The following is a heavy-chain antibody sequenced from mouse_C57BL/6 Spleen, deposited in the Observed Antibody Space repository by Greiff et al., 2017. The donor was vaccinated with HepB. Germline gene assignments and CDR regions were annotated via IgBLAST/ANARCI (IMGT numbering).Heavy chain of an antibody. Sequence: EVQLQQSGPELVKPGASVKISCKASGYTFTDYYMNWVKQSHGKSLEWIGDINPNNGGTSYNQKFKGKATLTVDKSSSTAYMELRSLTSEDSAVYYCARPIYYDYDETYYWGQGTTLTVSS. D-gene: IGHD2-4*01. CDR3: ARPIYYDYDETYY. J-gene: IGHJ2*01. CDR1: GYTFTDYY. CDR2: INPNNGGT. V-gene: IGHV1-26*01.